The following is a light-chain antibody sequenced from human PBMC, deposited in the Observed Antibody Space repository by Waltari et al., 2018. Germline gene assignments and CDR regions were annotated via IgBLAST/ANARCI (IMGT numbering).Light chain of an antibody. Sequence: QSVLTQPPSASGTAGQRGTLSCSGSNSNIERNYVSWYQQLPGTAPKLLIYKGNQRPSGVPDRFSGSKSGTSASLAISGLRSEDEGDYYCAAWDDSLSGPVFGGGTKLTVL. CDR2: KGN. J-gene: IGLJ2*01. V-gene: IGLV1-47*01. CDR1: NSNIERNY. CDR3: AAWDDSLSGPV.